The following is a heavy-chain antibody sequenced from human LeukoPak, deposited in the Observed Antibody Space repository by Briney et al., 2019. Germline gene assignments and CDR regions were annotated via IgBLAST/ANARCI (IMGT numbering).Heavy chain of an antibody. V-gene: IGHV1-18*01. CDR3: ARPTAGYDSSGYDAFDI. CDR2: ISAYNGNT. Sequence: ASVKVSCKASGYTFTSYGISRVRQAPGQGLEWMGWISAYNGNTNYAQKLQGRVTMTTDTSTSTAYMELRSLRSDDTAVYYCARPTAGYDSSGYDAFDIWGQGTTVTVSS. J-gene: IGHJ3*02. D-gene: IGHD3-22*01. CDR1: GYTFTSYG.